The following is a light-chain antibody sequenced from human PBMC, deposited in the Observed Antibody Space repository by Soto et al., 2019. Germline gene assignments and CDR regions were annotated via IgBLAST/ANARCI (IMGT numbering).Light chain of an antibody. CDR2: DAS. V-gene: IGKV1-5*01. CDR3: QQYHSYWT. CDR1: QSIRSR. J-gene: IGKJ1*01. Sequence: DFQMTQSPSTLSASVGDRVTITCRASQSIRSRLAWFQQKPGKAPKLLIYDASSLESGIPPRFSGSGSGTEFTLTISSLQTDDFSSYYCQQYHSYWTFGQGTKVDIK.